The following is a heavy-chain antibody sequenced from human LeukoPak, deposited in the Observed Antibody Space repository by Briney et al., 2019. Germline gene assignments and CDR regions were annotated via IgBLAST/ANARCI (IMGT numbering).Heavy chain of an antibody. D-gene: IGHD3-10*01. CDR2: IIPIFSTA. CDR3: ARVGVLRYGSGSLAYYFDY. V-gene: IGHV1-69*13. Sequence: SVKVSCKASGGTFSSYAISWVRQAPGQGLEWMGGIIPIFSTANYAQKFQGRVTITADESTSTAYMELSSLRSEDTAVYYCARVGVLRYGSGSLAYYFDYWGQGTLDTVSS. J-gene: IGHJ4*02. CDR1: GGTFSSYA.